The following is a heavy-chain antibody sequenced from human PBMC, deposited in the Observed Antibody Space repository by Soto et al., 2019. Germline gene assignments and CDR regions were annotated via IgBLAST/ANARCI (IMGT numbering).Heavy chain of an antibody. J-gene: IGHJ4*02. D-gene: IGHD6-13*01. CDR1: GFTFSSYE. V-gene: IGHV3-48*03. Sequence: LRLSCAASGFTFSSYEMDWVRQAPWKGLEWVSYISSSGSTIYYADSVKGRFTISRDNAKNSLYLQMNSLRAEDTAVYYCARDGHSSSWYGQKTPFDYWGQGTLVTVSS. CDR3: ARDGHSSSWYGQKTPFDY. CDR2: ISSSGSTI.